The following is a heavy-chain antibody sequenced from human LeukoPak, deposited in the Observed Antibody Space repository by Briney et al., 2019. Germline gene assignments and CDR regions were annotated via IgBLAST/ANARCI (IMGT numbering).Heavy chain of an antibody. CDR2: IYHSGST. J-gene: IGHJ3*02. D-gene: IGHD2-2*01. CDR3: ARFPNLVPAARTGAFDI. CDR1: GGSISSGGYY. V-gene: IGHV4-30-2*01. Sequence: PSETLSLTCTVSGGSISSGGYYWGWIRQPPGKGLEWIGYIYHSGSTYYNPSLKSRVTISVDRSKDQFSLKLSSVTAADTAVYYCARFPNLVPAARTGAFDIWGQGTMVTVSS.